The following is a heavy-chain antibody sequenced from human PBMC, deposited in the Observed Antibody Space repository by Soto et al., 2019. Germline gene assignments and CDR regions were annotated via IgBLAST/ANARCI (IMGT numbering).Heavy chain of an antibody. Sequence: QVQLVQSGAEVKKPGASVKVSCKASGYTFTGYYMHWVRQAPGQGLEWMGWINPNSGVTNYAQKFQDRVTMTRETSISTAYMEVSRLRSDDTAIYYCAKDPNTSMARGYYHYYGMDVWGQGATVTVSS. CDR1: GYTFTGYY. CDR3: AKDPNTSMARGYYHYYGMDV. J-gene: IGHJ6*01. V-gene: IGHV1-2*02. CDR2: INPNSGVT. D-gene: IGHD5-18*01.